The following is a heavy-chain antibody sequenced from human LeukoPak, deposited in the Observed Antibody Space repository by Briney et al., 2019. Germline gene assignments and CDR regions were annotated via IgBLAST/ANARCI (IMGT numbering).Heavy chain of an antibody. CDR2: IYYSGST. V-gene: IGHV4-39*01. CDR3: ASSSWYYYYGMDV. Sequence: SETLSITCTVSGGSISSSSYYWGWIRQPPGKGLEWIGSIYYSGSTYYNPSLKSRVTISVDTSKNQFSLKLSSVTAADTAVYYCASSSWYYYYGMDVWGQGTTVTVSS. CDR1: GGSISSSSYY. J-gene: IGHJ6*02. D-gene: IGHD6-13*01.